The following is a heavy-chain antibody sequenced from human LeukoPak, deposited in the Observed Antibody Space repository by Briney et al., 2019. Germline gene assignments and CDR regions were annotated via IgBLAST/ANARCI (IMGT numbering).Heavy chain of an antibody. CDR1: GYTFTTCP. J-gene: IGHJ4*02. CDR3: ARDLAGRFDF. D-gene: IGHD1-26*01. CDR2: VSTGNGNT. V-gene: IGHV1-3*04. Sequence: ASVNVSCMTSGYTFTTCPIYWVRQAPGQGLEWMGWVSTGNGNTKYSQKFYGRVTITRDTSASTAYMELSSLRSEDTTVYYCARDLAGRFDFWGQGTLVTVSS.